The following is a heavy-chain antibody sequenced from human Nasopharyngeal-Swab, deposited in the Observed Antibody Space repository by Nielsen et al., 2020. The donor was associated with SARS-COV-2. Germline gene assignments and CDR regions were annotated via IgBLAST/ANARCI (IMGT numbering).Heavy chain of an antibody. CDR1: GFTFSSYS. CDR2: ISSSSSYI. Sequence: GESLKISCAASGFTFSSYSMNWVRQAPGKGLEWVSSISSSSSYIYYADSVKGRFTISRDNAKNSLYLQMNSLRAEDTAVYYCARGGDGWFLPPLDYWGQGTLVTVSS. J-gene: IGHJ4*02. D-gene: IGHD6-19*01. CDR3: ARGGDGWFLPPLDY. V-gene: IGHV3-21*01.